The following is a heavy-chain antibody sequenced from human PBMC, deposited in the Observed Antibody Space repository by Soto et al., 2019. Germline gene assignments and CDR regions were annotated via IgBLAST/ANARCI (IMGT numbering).Heavy chain of an antibody. CDR2: ISSSGSTI. D-gene: IGHD2-2*01. Sequence: PGGSLRLSCAASGFTFIDYYMSWIRQAPGKGLEWVSYISSSGSTIYYADSVKGRFTISRDNAKNSLYLQMNSLRAEDTAVYYCARSPEADCSSTSCPKAVLGYYYYYMDVWGKGTTVTVSS. CDR3: ARSPEADCSSTSCPKAVLGYYYYYMDV. CDR1: GFTFIDYY. J-gene: IGHJ6*03. V-gene: IGHV3-11*01.